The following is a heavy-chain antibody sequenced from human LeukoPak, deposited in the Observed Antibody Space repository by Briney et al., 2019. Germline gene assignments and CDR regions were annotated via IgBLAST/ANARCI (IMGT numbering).Heavy chain of an antibody. CDR2: ISYDGSNK. CDR1: GFTFSSYD. J-gene: IGHJ2*01. D-gene: IGHD3-10*01. CDR3: ARGRNSYGGGYWYFDL. Sequence: PGRSLRLSCAASGFTFSSYDMHWVRQAPGKGLEWVAVISYDGSNKYYADSVKGRFTISRDNSKNTLYLQMNSLRAEDTAVYYCARGRNSYGGGYWYFDLWGRGTLVSVSS. V-gene: IGHV3-30*03.